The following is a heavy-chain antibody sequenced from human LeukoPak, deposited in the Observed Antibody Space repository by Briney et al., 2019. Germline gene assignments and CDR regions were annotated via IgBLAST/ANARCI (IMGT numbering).Heavy chain of an antibody. CDR1: GFTFDDYT. J-gene: IGHJ4*02. CDR3: ARLGDKDVDIVATIEWGFDY. Sequence: GGSLRLSCAASGFTFDDYTMHWVRQAPGKGLEWVSLIIWAGGSTYYADSVKGRFTISRDNARNSLFLQMNSLRAEDTAVYYCARLGDKDVDIVATIEWGFDYWGQGALVTVSS. V-gene: IGHV3-43*01. D-gene: IGHD5-12*01. CDR2: IIWAGGST.